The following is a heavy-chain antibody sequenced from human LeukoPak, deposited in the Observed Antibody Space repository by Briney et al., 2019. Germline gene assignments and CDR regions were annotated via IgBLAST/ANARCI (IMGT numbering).Heavy chain of an antibody. CDR1: GYSFTNYW. CDR2: IYPGDSDT. J-gene: IGHJ4*02. V-gene: IGHV5-51*01. CDR3: ARHSSGYYPSDY. D-gene: IGHD3-22*01. Sequence: GESLKISCKGSGYSFTNYWIGWVRQMPGKGLEWMGIIYPGDSDTHYSPSFQGQVIISADKSISTAYLQWSSLKASDTAMNYCARHSSGYYPSDYWGQGTLVTVSS.